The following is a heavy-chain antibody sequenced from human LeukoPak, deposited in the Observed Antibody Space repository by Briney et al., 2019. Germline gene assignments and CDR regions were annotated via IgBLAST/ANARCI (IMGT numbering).Heavy chain of an antibody. CDR2: IYHSGST. Sequence: SETLSLTCTVSGGSISSVGYYWSWIRQPPGKGLEWIGYIYHSGSTYYNPSLKSRVTISVDTLKNQVSLKLSSVTAADTAVYYCARDLTGYYFDNWGQGTLVTVSS. V-gene: IGHV4-30-2*01. CDR1: GGSISSVGYY. D-gene: IGHD1-20*01. CDR3: ARDLTGYYFDN. J-gene: IGHJ4*02.